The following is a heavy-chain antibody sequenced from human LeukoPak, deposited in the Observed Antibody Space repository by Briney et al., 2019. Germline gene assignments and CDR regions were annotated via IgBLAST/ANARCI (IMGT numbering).Heavy chain of an antibody. CDR2: LNRNGGAI. J-gene: IGHJ4*02. D-gene: IGHD6-19*01. CDR3: TKEHSSGWPTIDY. CDR1: GFSFGDYS. V-gene: IGHV3-43*01. Sequence: GGSLRLSCSASGFSFGDYSMHWVRQAPGKGLEWVSVLNRNGGAIKYADSVKGRFIISRDNSKNSLYLQMNGLRTEDTALYYCTKEHSSGWPTIDYWGQGTLVTVSS.